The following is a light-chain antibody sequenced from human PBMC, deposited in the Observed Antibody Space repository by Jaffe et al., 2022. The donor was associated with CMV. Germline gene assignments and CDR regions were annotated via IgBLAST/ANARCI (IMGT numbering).Light chain of an antibody. V-gene: IGKV1-39*01. CDR3: QQNFSRPT. J-gene: IGKJ2*01. CDR2: AAS. CDR1: QSVSTS. Sequence: DIRMTQSPSSLSASVGDRVTIICRASQSVSTSLNWYQQKPGKAPKFLIYAASNLQSGVPSRFSGSGSGTDFTLTISGLLPEDFAIYFCQQNFSRPTFGQGTKLEIK.